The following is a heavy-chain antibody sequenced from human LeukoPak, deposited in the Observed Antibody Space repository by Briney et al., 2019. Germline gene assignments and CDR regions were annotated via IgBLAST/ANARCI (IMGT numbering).Heavy chain of an antibody. CDR2: INPNSGGT. D-gene: IGHD3-16*02. CDR3: ARVKVITFGGVIVTYYFDY. Sequence: ASVKVSCKASGYTFTGYYMHWVRQAPGQGLEWMGRINPNSGGTNYAQKFQGRVTMTRDTSISTAYMELSRLRSDDTAVYYCARVKVITFGGVIVTYYFDYWGQGTLVTVSS. CDR1: GYTFTGYY. J-gene: IGHJ4*02. V-gene: IGHV1-2*06.